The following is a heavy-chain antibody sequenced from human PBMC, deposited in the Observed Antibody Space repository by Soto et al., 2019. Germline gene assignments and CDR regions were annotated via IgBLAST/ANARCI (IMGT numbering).Heavy chain of an antibody. CDR3: AKGSLGSCSGAICSVFDF. V-gene: IGHV3-23*01. CDR2: ISGGRSGT. CDR1: GFTFSTYA. Sequence: EVQLLESGGGLVQPGGSLRLSCAASGFTFSTYAMSWVRQAPGKGLEWVSAISGGRSGTYYADSVRGRFTLSRDDSTNTLYLQMNSLRAEDTAIYYCAKGSLGSCSGAICSVFDFWGQGTLVTVSS. J-gene: IGHJ4*02. D-gene: IGHD2-2*01.